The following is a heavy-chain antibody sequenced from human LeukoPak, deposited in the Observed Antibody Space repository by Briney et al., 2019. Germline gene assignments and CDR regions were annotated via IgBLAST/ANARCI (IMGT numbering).Heavy chain of an antibody. V-gene: IGHV3-23*01. Sequence: GGSLRLSCAASGFTLSSYAMSWVRQAPGKGLEWVSSITTSGGSTSYADSVRGRFTISRDNSKNTLYLQMNSLRAEDTALYYCVCYDNAAEYFHYWGQGTLVTVSS. J-gene: IGHJ1*01. CDR3: VCYDNAAEYFHY. D-gene: IGHD3-22*01. CDR1: GFTLSSYA. CDR2: ITTSGGST.